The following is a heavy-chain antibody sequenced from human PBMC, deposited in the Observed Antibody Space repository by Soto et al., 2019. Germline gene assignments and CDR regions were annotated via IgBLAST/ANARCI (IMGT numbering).Heavy chain of an antibody. J-gene: IGHJ5*02. CDR2: ISYDGSNK. Sequence: QVQLVESGGGVVQPGRSLRLSCAASGFTFSSYGMHWVRQAPGKGLEWVAVISYDGSNKYYADSVKGRFTISRDNSKNTLYLQMNSLRAEDTAVYYCAKELQQQLVLGWFDPWGQGTLVTVSS. CDR3: AKELQQQLVLGWFDP. D-gene: IGHD6-13*01. CDR1: GFTFSSYG. V-gene: IGHV3-30*18.